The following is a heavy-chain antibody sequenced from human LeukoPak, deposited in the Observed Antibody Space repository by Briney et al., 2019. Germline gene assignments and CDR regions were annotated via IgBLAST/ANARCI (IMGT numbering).Heavy chain of an antibody. CDR3: ARGNGMEYYDFWSGYYPYYYMDV. CDR1: GFTFSDYY. V-gene: IGHV3-11*04. Sequence: GGSLRLSCAASGFTFSDYYMSWIRQAPGKGLEWVSYISSSGSTIYYADSVKGRFTISRDNAKNSLYLQMNSLRAEDTAVYYCARGNGMEYYDFWSGYYPYYYMDVWGKGTTVTVSS. CDR2: ISSSGSTI. D-gene: IGHD3-3*01. J-gene: IGHJ6*03.